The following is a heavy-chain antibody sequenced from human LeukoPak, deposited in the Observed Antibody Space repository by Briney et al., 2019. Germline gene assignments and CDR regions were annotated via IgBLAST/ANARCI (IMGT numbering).Heavy chain of an antibody. CDR3: TRRVDTTRWYDP. CDR1: GFTFSTYW. Sequence: GGSLRLSCAASGFTFSTYWTHWVRQAPGEGLVWVSRISGDGSTTNYADSVKGRFTISRDNAKNTLYLQMNSLRAEDTAVYYCTRRVDTTRWYDPWGQGTLVTVSS. CDR2: ISGDGSTT. J-gene: IGHJ5*02. D-gene: IGHD2-15*01. V-gene: IGHV3-74*01.